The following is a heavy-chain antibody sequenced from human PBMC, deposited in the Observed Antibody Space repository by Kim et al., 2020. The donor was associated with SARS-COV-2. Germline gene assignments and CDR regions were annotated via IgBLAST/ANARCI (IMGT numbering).Heavy chain of an antibody. J-gene: IGHJ4*02. CDR2: IYTSGST. Sequence: SETLSLTCTVSGGSISSGSYYWSWIRQPAGKGLEWIGRIYTSGSTNYNPSLKSRVTISVDTSKNQFSLKLSSVTAADTAVYYCARDRGWYGYYFYYWGQGTLVTVSS. CDR3: ARDRGWYGYYFYY. V-gene: IGHV4-61*02. CDR1: GGSISSGSYY. D-gene: IGHD6-19*01.